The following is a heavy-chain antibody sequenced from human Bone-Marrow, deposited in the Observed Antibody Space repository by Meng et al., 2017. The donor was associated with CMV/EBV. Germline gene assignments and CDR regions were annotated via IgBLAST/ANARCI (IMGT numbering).Heavy chain of an antibody. J-gene: IGHJ6*01. D-gene: IGHD3-16*01. V-gene: IGHV3-15*01. Sequence: GESLKISCAAPGFTFSNAWMSWVRQAPGKGLEWVGRIKSKTDGGTTDYAAPVKGRFTISRDDSKNTLYLQMNSLKTEDTAVYYCTTDFWAEYGMDVWGQGTTVTVSS. CDR1: GFTFSNAW. CDR3: TTDFWAEYGMDV. CDR2: IKSKTDGGTT.